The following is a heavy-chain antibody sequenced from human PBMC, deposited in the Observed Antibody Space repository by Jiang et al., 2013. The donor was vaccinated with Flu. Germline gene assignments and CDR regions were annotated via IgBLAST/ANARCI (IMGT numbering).Heavy chain of an antibody. Sequence: VESGGGVVQPGRSLRLSCAASGFTFSSYAMHWVRQAPGKGLEWVAVISYDGSNKYYADSVKGRFTISRDNSKNTLYLQMNSLRAEXTAVYYCARAIYDILTGYLDYWGQGTLVTVSS. CDR3: ARAIYDILTGYLDY. J-gene: IGHJ4*02. D-gene: IGHD3-9*01. V-gene: IGHV3-30*04. CDR1: GFTFSSYA. CDR2: ISYDGSNK.